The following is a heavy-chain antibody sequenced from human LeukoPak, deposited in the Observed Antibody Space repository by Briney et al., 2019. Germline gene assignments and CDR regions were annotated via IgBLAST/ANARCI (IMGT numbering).Heavy chain of an antibody. J-gene: IGHJ4*02. D-gene: IGHD2-2*01. V-gene: IGHV3-73*01. Sequence: GGSLTLSCAASGFTFSGSAMHWVRQASGKGLEWVGRIRSKANSYATAYAASVKGRFTISRDDSKNTAYLQMNSLKTEDTAVYYCTGPPYCSSTSCPIGYWGQGTLVTVSS. CDR2: IRSKANSYAT. CDR3: TGPPYCSSTSCPIGY. CDR1: GFTFSGSA.